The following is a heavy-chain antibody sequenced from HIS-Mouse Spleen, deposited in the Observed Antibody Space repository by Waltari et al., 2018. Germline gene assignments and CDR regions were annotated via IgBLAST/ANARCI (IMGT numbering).Heavy chain of an antibody. J-gene: IGHJ2*01. D-gene: IGHD6-13*01. V-gene: IGHV4-39*07. CDR1: GGSISSSSYY. Sequence: QLQLQESGPGLVKPSETLSLTCTVSGGSISSSSYYWGWIRQPPGKGLEWIGSIYYSGGTYYNPSLKSRVTISVDTSKNQFSLKLGSVTAADTAVYYCAREIPYSSSWYDWYFDLWGRDTLVTVSS. CDR3: AREIPYSSSWYDWYFDL. CDR2: IYYSGGT.